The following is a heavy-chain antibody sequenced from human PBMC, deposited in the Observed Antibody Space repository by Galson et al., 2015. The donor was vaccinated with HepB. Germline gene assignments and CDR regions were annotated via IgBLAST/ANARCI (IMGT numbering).Heavy chain of an antibody. V-gene: IGHV3-74*01. CDR1: GFTFSSYW. CDR3: ARVGSGRYWEAIDYFDY. J-gene: IGHJ4*02. CDR2: INSDGSST. Sequence: SLRLSCAASGFTFSSYWMHWVRQAPGKGLVWVSRINSDGSSTSYADSVKGRFTISRDNAKNTLYLQMNSLRAEDTAVYYCARVGSGRYWEAIDYFDYWGQGTLVTVSS. D-gene: IGHD1-26*01.